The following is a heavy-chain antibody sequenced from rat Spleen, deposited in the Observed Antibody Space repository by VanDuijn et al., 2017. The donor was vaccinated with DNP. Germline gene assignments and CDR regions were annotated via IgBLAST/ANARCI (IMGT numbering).Heavy chain of an antibody. J-gene: IGHJ1*01. CDR3: ARGSGSYYWYFDF. V-gene: IGHV5-20*01. Sequence: EVQLVESGGGLVQPGRSLKLSCAASGFTFSDYYMAWVRQAPTKGLEWVASISSDGSNTYCRDSVRGRFTISRDNARSSLYLQMDSLRSEDTATYYCARGSGSYYWYFDFWGPGTMVTVSS. CDR2: ISSDGSNT. CDR1: GFTFSDYY. D-gene: IGHD5-1*01.